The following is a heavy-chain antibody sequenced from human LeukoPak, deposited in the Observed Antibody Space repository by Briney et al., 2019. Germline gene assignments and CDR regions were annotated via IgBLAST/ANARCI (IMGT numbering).Heavy chain of an antibody. Sequence: SVKVSCKASEGTFSSYAISWVRQAPGQGLEWMGGIIPIFGTANYAQKFQGRVTITTDESTSTAYMELSSLRSEDTAVYYCARGAPPNYYDSSGYYYAYYYYYMDVWGKGTTVTVSS. CDR2: IIPIFGTA. CDR1: EGTFSSYA. CDR3: ARGAPPNYYDSSGYYYAYYYYYMDV. D-gene: IGHD3-22*01. J-gene: IGHJ6*03. V-gene: IGHV1-69*05.